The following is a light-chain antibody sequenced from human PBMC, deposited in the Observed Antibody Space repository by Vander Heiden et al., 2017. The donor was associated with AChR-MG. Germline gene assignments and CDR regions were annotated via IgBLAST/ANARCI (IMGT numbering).Light chain of an antibody. J-gene: IGKJ2*01. Sequence: EIVMTQSPATLSASPGERATLSCRASQSVSTSLAWYQQTPGQAPRLLIYRASTRATGIPTRFSGSGSGTDFTLTISSLQSEDFAVYYCQQYIKWPPEYTFGQGTKLEIK. CDR2: RAS. V-gene: IGKV3-15*01. CDR3: QQYIKWPPEYT. CDR1: QSVSTS.